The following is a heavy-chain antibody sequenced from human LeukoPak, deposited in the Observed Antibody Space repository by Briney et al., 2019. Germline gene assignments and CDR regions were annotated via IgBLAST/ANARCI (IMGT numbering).Heavy chain of an antibody. CDR2: ISGNRKYV. CDR1: GFSFSDYY. J-gene: IGHJ4*02. V-gene: IGHV3-11*06. CDR3: ARGPQRGVIMN. Sequence: GGSLRLSCAASGFSFSDYYMNWIRRAPGKGLEWVSHISGNRKYVSHADSVKGRSTISRDNAKNSLYLQLSSLRVEDTAIYYCARGPQRGVIMNWGQGTLVTVSS. D-gene: IGHD3-10*01.